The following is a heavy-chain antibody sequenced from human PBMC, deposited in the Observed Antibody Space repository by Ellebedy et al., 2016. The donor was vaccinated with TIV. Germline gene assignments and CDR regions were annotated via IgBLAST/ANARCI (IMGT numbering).Heavy chain of an antibody. CDR3: ARDLSACSSTSCYAIGGYYYYYGMDV. D-gene: IGHD2-2*01. Sequence: GESLKISXAASGFTFSSYAMHWVRQAPGKGLEWVAVISYDGSNKYYADSVKGRFTISRDNSKNTLYLQMNSLRAEDTAVYYCARDLSACSSTSCYAIGGYYYYYGMDVWGQGTTVTVSS. J-gene: IGHJ6*02. V-gene: IGHV3-30-3*01. CDR1: GFTFSSYA. CDR2: ISYDGSNK.